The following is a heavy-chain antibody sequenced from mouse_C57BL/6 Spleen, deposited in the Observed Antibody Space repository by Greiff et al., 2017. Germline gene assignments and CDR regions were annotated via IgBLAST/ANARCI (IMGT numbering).Heavy chain of an antibody. D-gene: IGHD4-1*01. V-gene: IGHV1-22*01. CDR3: ARSRELGLDY. CDR2: INPNNGGT. Sequence: EVKLVESGPELVKPGASVKMSCKASGYTFTDYNMHWVKQSHGKSLEWIGYINPNNGGTSYNQKFKGKATLTVNKSSSTAYMELRSLTSEDSAVYYCARSRELGLDYWGQGTTLTVSS. CDR1: GYTFTDYN. J-gene: IGHJ2*01.